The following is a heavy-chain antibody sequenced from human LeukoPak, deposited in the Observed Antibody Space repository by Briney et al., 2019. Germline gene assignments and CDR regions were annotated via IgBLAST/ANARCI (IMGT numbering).Heavy chain of an antibody. D-gene: IGHD2-2*01. CDR1: GGSISSYY. Sequence: SETLSLTCTVSGGSISSYYWSCIRQPPGKGLEWIGYTYYSGSTNYNPSLKSRVTISVDTSKNQFSLKLSSVTAADTAVYYCARIYCSSTSCNSGDYYYYYMDVWGKGTTVTVSS. CDR3: ARIYCSSTSCNSGDYYYYYMDV. J-gene: IGHJ6*03. V-gene: IGHV4-59*01. CDR2: TYYSGST.